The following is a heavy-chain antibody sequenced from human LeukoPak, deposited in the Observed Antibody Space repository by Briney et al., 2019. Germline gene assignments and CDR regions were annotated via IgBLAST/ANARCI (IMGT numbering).Heavy chain of an antibody. CDR3: AKDGGDIDAFDI. D-gene: IGHD2-21*02. CDR2: ISGSGGST. CDR1: GFTFSSYA. Sequence: TGGSLRLSCAASGFTFSSYAMSWVRQAPGKGLEWVSAISGSGGSTYYADSVKGRFTISRDNSKNTLYLQMNSLRAEDTAVYYCAKDGGDIDAFDIWGQGTMVTVSS. V-gene: IGHV3-23*01. J-gene: IGHJ3*02.